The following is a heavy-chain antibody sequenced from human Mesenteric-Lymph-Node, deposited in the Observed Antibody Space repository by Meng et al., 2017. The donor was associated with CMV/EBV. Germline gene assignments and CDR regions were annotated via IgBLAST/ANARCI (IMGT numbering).Heavy chain of an antibody. V-gene: IGHV1-18*01. Sequence: ASVKVSCKASGYTFPSYGVNWVRQAPGQGLEWMGWISTYNGNPNYAQKLQGRVTMTTDTSTSTAYMELRSLRSDDTAVYYCARVERYDFWSEGDYYYGMDVWGQGTTVTVSS. D-gene: IGHD3-3*01. J-gene: IGHJ6*02. CDR2: ISTYNGNP. CDR1: GYTFPSYG. CDR3: ARVERYDFWSEGDYYYGMDV.